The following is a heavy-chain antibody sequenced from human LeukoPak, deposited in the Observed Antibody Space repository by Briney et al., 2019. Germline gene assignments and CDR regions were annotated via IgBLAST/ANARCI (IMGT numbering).Heavy chain of an antibody. CDR3: ARYCSGGSCYSPWFDP. V-gene: IGHV1-18*01. CDR1: GYTFTSYG. Sequence: GASVKVSCKASGYTFTSYGISWVRQAPGQGLEWMGWISAYNGNTNYAQKLQGRVTMTTDTSTSTAYMELRSLRSDDTAVYYCARYCSGGSCYSPWFDPWGQGTLVTVSS. CDR2: ISAYNGNT. D-gene: IGHD2-15*01. J-gene: IGHJ5*02.